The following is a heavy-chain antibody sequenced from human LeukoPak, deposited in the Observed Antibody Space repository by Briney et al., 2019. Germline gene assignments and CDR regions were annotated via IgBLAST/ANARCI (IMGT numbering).Heavy chain of an antibody. D-gene: IGHD5-18*01. CDR2: VFYSGGT. J-gene: IGHJ5*01. Sequence: SETLSLTCTVSGDSMNSFTYFWTWIRQHPGKGLEWIGYVFYSGGTYLNPSLKRRLTMSSDTPTNQFSLHLTSVPAADTAVYYWARGGRGYSYGLDSCSQGMPVTVPS. CDR3: ARGGRGYSYGLDS. CDR1: GDSMNSFTYF. V-gene: IGHV4-31*03.